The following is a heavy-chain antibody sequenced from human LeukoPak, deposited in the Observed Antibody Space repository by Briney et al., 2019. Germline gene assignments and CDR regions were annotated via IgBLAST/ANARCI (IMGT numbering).Heavy chain of an antibody. D-gene: IGHD3-16*01. CDR2: INSDGSST. Sequence: GGSLRLSWAASGFTFTRYWMHWVRQAPGKGLVLVSRINSDGSSTSYADSVKGRFTISRDNAKNPLSPQMNRLRAEDTAVYYCATEYYDYVWGSYPYGMDVWGQGTTVTVSS. J-gene: IGHJ6*02. CDR3: ATEYYDYVWGSYPYGMDV. CDR1: GFTFTRYW. V-gene: IGHV3-74*01.